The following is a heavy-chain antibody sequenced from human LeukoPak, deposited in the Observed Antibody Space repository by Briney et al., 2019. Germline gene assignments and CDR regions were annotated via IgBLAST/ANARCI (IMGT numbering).Heavy chain of an antibody. J-gene: IGHJ4*02. V-gene: IGHV1-2*02. CDR3: AREGVGYDSSGYYNSVSGSYFDY. CDR1: GYTFTGYY. D-gene: IGHD3-22*01. Sequence: ASVKVSCKASGYTFTGYYMHWVRQAPGQGLEWMGWINPNSGGTNYAQKFQGRVTMTRDTSISTAYMELSRLRSDATAVYYCAREGVGYDSSGYYNSVSGSYFDYWGQGTLVTVSS. CDR2: INPNSGGT.